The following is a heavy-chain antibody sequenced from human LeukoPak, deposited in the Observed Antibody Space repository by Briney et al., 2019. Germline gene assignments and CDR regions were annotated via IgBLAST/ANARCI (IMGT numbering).Heavy chain of an antibody. CDR2: IASDTTYI. CDR3: ARDYYDSSASATFDY. D-gene: IGHD3-22*01. CDR1: GFTFDTYT. J-gene: IGHJ4*02. V-gene: IGHV3-21*06. Sequence: GGSLRLSCEASGFTFDTYTVNWVRQAPGKGLEWVSSIASDTTYIKYADSVKGRFTVSRGNAKNSVFLEMKSLRADDTAIYFCARDYYDSSASATFDYWVRGTLVTVSS.